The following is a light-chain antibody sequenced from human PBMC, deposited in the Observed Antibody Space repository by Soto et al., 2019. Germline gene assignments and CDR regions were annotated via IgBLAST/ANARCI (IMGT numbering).Light chain of an antibody. CDR1: SSNIGSNT. CDR3: SSYTTSSTLV. Sequence: QSVLTQPPSASGTPGQRVTISCSGSSSNIGSNTVNWYQQLPGAAPKLMIYEVSSRPSGVSTRFSGSKSGNTASLTISGLQAEDEADYYCSSYTTSSTLVFGGGTKLTVL. CDR2: EVS. J-gene: IGLJ2*01. V-gene: IGLV1-44*01.